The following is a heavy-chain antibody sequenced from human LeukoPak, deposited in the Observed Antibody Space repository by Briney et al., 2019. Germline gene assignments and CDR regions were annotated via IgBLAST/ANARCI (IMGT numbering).Heavy chain of an antibody. V-gene: IGHV3-23*01. CDR2: ITGSGAGT. J-gene: IGHJ3*02. Sequence: GGSLRLSCAASGFAFSSYAMTWVRQAPGKGLEWVSSITGSGAGTSYADSVKGRFTVFRDNSKNTLYLQMNSLRAEDTAVYYCAKDVDQWLVLHAFDIWGQGTMVTVSS. CDR1: GFAFSSYA. D-gene: IGHD6-19*01. CDR3: AKDVDQWLVLHAFDI.